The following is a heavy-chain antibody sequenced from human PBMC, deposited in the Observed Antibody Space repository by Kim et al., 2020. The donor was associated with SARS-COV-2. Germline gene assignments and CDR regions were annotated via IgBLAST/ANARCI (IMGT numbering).Heavy chain of an antibody. Sequence: SETLSLICTVSGGSISSGEYYWTWIRQHPGKGLEWIGYIYYSGSAFYSPSLMSRVTISWGTSKTQFSLKLSSVTAADTAVYYCARLEYGSGRPLAWGQGTLVTVFS. CDR3: ARLEYGSGRPLA. V-gene: IGHV4-31*03. CDR1: GGSISSGEYY. J-gene: IGHJ5*02. CDR2: IYYSGSA. D-gene: IGHD3-10*01.